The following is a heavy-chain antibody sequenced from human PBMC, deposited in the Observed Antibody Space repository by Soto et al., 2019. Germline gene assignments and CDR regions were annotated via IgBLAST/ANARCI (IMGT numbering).Heavy chain of an antibody. D-gene: IGHD5-12*01. V-gene: IGHV4-30-4*01. CDR2: IYYSGST. CDR3: ARGPAGLGYDGYYFDY. J-gene: IGHJ4*02. CDR1: GGSISSGDYY. Sequence: SETLSLTCTVSGGSISSGDYYWSWIRQPPGKGLEWIGYIYYSGSTYYNPSLKSRVTISVDTSKNQFSLKLSSVTAADTAVYYCARGPAGLGYDGYYFDYWGQGTLVTV.